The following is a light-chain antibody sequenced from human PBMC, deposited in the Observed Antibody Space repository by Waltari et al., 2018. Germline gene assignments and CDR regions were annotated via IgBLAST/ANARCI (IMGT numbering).Light chain of an antibody. CDR2: GAS. J-gene: IGKJ1*01. V-gene: IGKV3-15*01. CDR3: QQYNNWPWWT. CDR1: QSVSSN. Sequence: EIVMTQSPATLSVSPGERATLPCRASQSVSSNLAWYQQKPGQAPRLLIYGASTRATGIPARFSGSGSGTEVTLTISSLQSEDFAVYYCQQYNNWPWWTFGQGTKVEIK.